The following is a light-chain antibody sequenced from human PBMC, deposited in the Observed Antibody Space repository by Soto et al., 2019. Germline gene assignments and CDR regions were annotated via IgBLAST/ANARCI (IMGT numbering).Light chain of an antibody. Sequence: DMVMTQAPDSLAVSFGVGANINFKSSQIGGKGFNNKDCLAWYQQKPGQPHKLIIYWAYNRESGVPDRFSGSGSGTDFTLTIRRLKAEDVAIYYCQKFSSPPSFPFGKGNQVDLK. CDR1: QIGGKGFNNKDC. CDR3: QKFSSPPSFP. J-gene: IGKJ2*01. V-gene: IGKV4-1*01. CDR2: WAY.